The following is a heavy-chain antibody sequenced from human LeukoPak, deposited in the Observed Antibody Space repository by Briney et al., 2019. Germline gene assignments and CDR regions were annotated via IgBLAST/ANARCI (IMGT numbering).Heavy chain of an antibody. D-gene: IGHD2-2*01. CDR1: GGTFSSYA. Sequence: ASVNVSCKASGGTFSSYAISWVRQAPGQGLEWMGGIIPIFGTANYAQKFQGRVTITTDESTSTAYMELSSLRSEDTAVYYCARDLYCSSTSCYVNWFGPWGQGTLVTVSS. J-gene: IGHJ5*02. V-gene: IGHV1-69*05. CDR2: IIPIFGTA. CDR3: ARDLYCSSTSCYVNWFGP.